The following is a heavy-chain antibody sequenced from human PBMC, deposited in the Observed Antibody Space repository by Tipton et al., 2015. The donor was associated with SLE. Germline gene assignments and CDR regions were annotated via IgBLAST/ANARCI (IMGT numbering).Heavy chain of an antibody. CDR3: ARFDYSNWDDY. CDR1: GGSISSYY. D-gene: IGHD4-11*01. J-gene: IGHJ4*02. V-gene: IGHV4-59*12. CDR2: IYYTGNSDSI. Sequence: TLSLTCTVSGGSISSYYWTWIRQPPGKGLEWIGHIYYTGNSDSIDYNSSLKSRLTISVDTSRNQFSLKLTSVTAADTAVYFCARFDYSNWDDYWGQGTLVTVSS.